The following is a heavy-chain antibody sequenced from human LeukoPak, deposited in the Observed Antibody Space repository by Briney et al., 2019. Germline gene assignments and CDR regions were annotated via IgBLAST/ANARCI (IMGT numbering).Heavy chain of an antibody. CDR2: IYHSGST. J-gene: IGHJ3*02. CDR3: ARGRDTMTPMAFDI. V-gene: IGHV4-38-2*02. Sequence: SETLSLTCTVSGYSISSGYYWGWIRQPPGKGLEWIGSIYHSGSTYYNPSLKSRVTISVDTSKNQFSLKLSSVTAADTAVYYCARGRDTMTPMAFDIWGQGTMVTVSS. D-gene: IGHD3-22*01. CDR1: GYSISSGYY.